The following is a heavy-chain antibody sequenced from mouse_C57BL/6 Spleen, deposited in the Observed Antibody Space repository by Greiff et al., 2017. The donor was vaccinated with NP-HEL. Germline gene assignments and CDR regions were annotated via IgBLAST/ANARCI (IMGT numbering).Heavy chain of an antibody. CDR3: TASYYYDYDDYAMYY. D-gene: IGHD2-4*01. J-gene: IGHJ4*01. Sequence: EVKLMESGGGLVQPGGSMKLSCVASGFTFSNYWMNWVRQSPEKGLEWVAQIRLKSDNYATHYAESVKGRFTISRDDSKSSVYLQMNNLRAEDTGIYYCTASYYYDYDDYAMYYWGQGTSVTVSS. CDR1: GFTFSNYW. V-gene: IGHV6-3*01. CDR2: IRLKSDNYAT.